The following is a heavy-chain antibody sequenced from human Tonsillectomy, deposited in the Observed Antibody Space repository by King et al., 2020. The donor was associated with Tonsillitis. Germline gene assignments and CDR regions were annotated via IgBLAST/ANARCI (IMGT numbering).Heavy chain of an antibody. D-gene: IGHD6-19*01. CDR1: GFSLSTSGMR. V-gene: IGHV2-70*04. CDR2: IDWDDDK. CDR3: ALGGPWSAVAAHTDSFDI. J-gene: IGHJ3*02. Sequence: QVTLKESGPALVKPTQTLTLTCTFSGFSLSTSGMRVSWIRQPPGKALEWLARIDWDDDKFYSTSLKTRLTISKDTSKNQVVLTMTNMDPVDTATYYCALGGPWSAVAAHTDSFDIWGQGTMVTVSS.